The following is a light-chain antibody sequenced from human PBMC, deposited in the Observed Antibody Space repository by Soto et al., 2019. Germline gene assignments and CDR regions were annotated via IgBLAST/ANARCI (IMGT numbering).Light chain of an antibody. CDR1: RSNIGRNT. V-gene: IGLV1-44*01. CDR3: AAWDDTSSFV. Sequence: QSVLTQPPSASGTPGQRVLISCSGGRSNIGRNTVNWYQHLPGTAPRLLIYTNDQRPSGVPDRFSGSKSGTSASLAISGLQSEDEADYYCAAWDDTSSFVFGTGTKVTVL. J-gene: IGLJ1*01. CDR2: TND.